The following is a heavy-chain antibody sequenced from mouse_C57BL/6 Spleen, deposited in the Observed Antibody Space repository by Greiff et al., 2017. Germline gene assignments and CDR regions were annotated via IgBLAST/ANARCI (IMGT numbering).Heavy chain of an antibody. CDR2: IDPSDSEP. D-gene: IGHD1-1*02. Sequence: QVQLQQPGAELVRPGSSVKLSCKASGYTFTSYWMHWVKQRPIQGLEWIGNIDPSDSEPHYNQKFKDKATLTVDKSSSTAYMQHSSLPSEDSAVYYCARTFDYQGFAYWGQGTRVTVSA. CDR1: GYTFTSYW. J-gene: IGHJ3*01. CDR3: ARTFDYQGFAY. V-gene: IGHV1-52*01.